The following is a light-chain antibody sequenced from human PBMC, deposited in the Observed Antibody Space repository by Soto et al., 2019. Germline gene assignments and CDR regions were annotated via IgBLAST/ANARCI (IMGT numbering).Light chain of an antibody. CDR3: QQYGTPPGT. J-gene: IGKJ1*01. CDR2: GAS. Sequence: EIVLTQSPGTLSLSPGERATLSCRASQSLSSTYLAWYQQKPGQSPRLLIYGASSRATGIPDRFSCGGSGTHFTLTIIRLDPEDFAVYYCQQYGTPPGTFCQGTRVEIK. V-gene: IGKV3-20*01. CDR1: QSLSSTY.